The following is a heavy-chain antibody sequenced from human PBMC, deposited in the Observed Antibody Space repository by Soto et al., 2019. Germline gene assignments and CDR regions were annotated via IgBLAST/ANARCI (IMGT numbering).Heavy chain of an antibody. Sequence: GGSLRLSCAASGFTFSNAWMNWVRQAPRKGLEWVGRIRSKTAGGTTDYAAPVKGRFTISRDDSENTVYLQMNSLKTEDTAVYYCATSPGYYDTSPFDYWGQGTLVTVSS. CDR3: ATSPGYYDTSPFDY. D-gene: IGHD3-22*01. CDR1: GFTFSNAW. CDR2: IRSKTAGGTT. V-gene: IGHV3-15*07. J-gene: IGHJ4*02.